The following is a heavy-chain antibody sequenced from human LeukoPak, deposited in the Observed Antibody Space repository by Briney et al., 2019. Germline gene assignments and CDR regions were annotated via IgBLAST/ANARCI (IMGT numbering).Heavy chain of an antibody. CDR1: GVTFSTYA. D-gene: IGHD2-15*01. J-gene: IGHJ4*02. CDR2: ITDSGHDT. CDR3: AKGSASARPYYFDS. Sequence: QPGGSLRLSCAASGVTFSTYAMSWVRQAPGMGLEWVSAITDSGHDTWYADSVKGRFTISRDNSKNTLYLQMNTLSSEDTAVYHCAKGSASARPYYFDSWGQGTLVTVSS. V-gene: IGHV3-23*01.